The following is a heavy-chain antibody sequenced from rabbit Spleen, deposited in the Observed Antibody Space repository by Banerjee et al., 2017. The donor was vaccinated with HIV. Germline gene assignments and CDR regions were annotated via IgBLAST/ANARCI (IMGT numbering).Heavy chain of an antibody. CDR3: ARGVWSHGYGSDL. CDR2: IFTGNVKT. J-gene: IGHJ4*01. D-gene: IGHD6-1*01. Sequence: QSLEESGGGLVKPGASLTLTCKASGIDFSRGYDMCWVRLAPGKGLEWIGCIFTGNVKTYYASWVNGRFTISRTSSTTVDLKMTSLTAADTATYFCARGVWSHGYGSDLWGPGTLVTVS. CDR1: GIDFSRGYD. V-gene: IGHV1S40*01.